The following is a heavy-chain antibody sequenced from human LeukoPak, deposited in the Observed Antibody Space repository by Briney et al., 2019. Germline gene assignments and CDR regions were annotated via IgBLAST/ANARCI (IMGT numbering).Heavy chain of an antibody. CDR3: ASVTIVGPTADY. D-gene: IGHD1-26*01. V-gene: IGHV3-48*03. CDR1: GFTFSNYE. J-gene: IGHJ4*02. CDR2: ISDSGSSI. Sequence: PGGSLRLSCAASGFTFSNYEMNWVRQAPGKGLEWVSYISDSGSSIYYADSVKGRFTITRDNAKNSLYLQMNSLRAEDTAVYYCASVTIVGPTADYWRQGTLVTVSS.